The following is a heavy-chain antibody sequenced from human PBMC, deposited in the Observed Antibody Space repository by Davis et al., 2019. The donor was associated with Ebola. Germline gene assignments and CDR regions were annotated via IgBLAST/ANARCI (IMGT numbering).Heavy chain of an antibody. V-gene: IGHV3-48*02. Sequence: GESLKTSCAASGFTFSSYSMNWVRQVPGQRLERVSYISSSSSTIYYADSVKGRFTISRDNAKNSLYLQMNSLRDEDTAVYYCASKYCSGGSCYPWGQGTLVTVSS. J-gene: IGHJ5*02. CDR1: GFTFSSYS. CDR3: ASKYCSGGSCYP. D-gene: IGHD2-15*01. CDR2: ISSSSSTI.